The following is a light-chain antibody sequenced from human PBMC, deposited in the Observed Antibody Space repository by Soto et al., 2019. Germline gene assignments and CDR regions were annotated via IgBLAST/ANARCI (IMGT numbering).Light chain of an antibody. CDR2: DVS. CDR3: SSYTSRSTLS. J-gene: IGLJ1*01. Sequence: QSVLTQPASVSGSPGQSITISCTGTSSDVGGYNYVSWYQQHPGKAPKLMIYDVSNRPSGVSNRFSGSKSGNTASLTISGLQAEDEADYYCSSYTSRSTLSFVTGTKVTVL. CDR1: SSDVGGYNY. V-gene: IGLV2-14*01.